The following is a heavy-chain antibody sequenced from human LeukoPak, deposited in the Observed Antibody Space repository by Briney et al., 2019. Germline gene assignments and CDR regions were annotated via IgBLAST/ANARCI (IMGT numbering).Heavy chain of an antibody. Sequence: GGSLRLSCAASGFTVSSNYVSRVRQAPGKGLEWVSAISGSGGSTYYADSVKGRFTISRDNSKSTLYLQMNSLRAEDTAVYYCAKPLGKWLQSSYFDYWGQGTLVTVSS. D-gene: IGHD5-24*01. J-gene: IGHJ4*02. CDR1: GFTVSSNY. CDR2: ISGSGGST. CDR3: AKPLGKWLQSSYFDY. V-gene: IGHV3-23*01.